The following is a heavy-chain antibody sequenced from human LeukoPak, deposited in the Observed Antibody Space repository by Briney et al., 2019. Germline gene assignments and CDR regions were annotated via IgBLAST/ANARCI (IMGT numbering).Heavy chain of an antibody. CDR2: ISNNGGYT. D-gene: IGHD2-15*01. CDR1: GFTFSSSA. V-gene: IGHV3-23*01. J-gene: IGHJ4*02. CDR3: AKQLGYCSDGSCYFPY. Sequence: GGSLRLSCAASGFTFSSSAMSWVRQAPGKGLEWVSAISNNGGYTYYSDSVQGRFTISRDNSKSTLCLQMNSLRAEDTAVYYCAKQLGYCSDGSCYFPYWGQGTLVTVSS.